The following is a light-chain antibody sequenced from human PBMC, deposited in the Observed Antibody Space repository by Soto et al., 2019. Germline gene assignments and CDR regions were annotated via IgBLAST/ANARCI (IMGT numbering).Light chain of an antibody. V-gene: IGKV1-39*01. CDR2: DAS. CDR1: QSISSY. CDR3: KKSYSTKYT. Sequence: DIQMTQSPYSLSASVGDRVTITCRASQSISSYLNWYQQKPVKAPKLLIYDASSLQSGVPSRFSGRGSGTDFPLTILIRQPENCATNYSKKSYSTKYTFGQGTKLEI. J-gene: IGKJ2*01.